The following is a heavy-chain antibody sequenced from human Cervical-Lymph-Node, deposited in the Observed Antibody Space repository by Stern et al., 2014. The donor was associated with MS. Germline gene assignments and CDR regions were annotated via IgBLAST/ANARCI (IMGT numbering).Heavy chain of an antibody. V-gene: IGHV3-33*01. J-gene: IGHJ4*02. D-gene: IGHD6-13*01. CDR1: GFSFSRYA. CDR3: ASAYSSSHYYFDY. Sequence: VQLVESGGGVVQPGRSLRLSCAASGFSFSRYAMHWVRQAPGKGLEWVALIWYDGCNPYLAASVRGRFTISRENLKNTLYLKMNSRRAEDPAVFYCASAYSSSHYYFDYWGQGTLVTVSS. CDR2: IWYDGCNP.